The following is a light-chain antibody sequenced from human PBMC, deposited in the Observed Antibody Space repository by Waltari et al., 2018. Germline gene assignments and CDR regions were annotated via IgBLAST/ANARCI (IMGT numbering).Light chain of an antibody. CDR2: KAS. V-gene: IGKV1-5*03. J-gene: IGKJ1*01. Sequence: DVQMTQSPSTLSASVGDSVTITCRASQSISSWLAWYQRKPGKAPKLLIYKASTLETGVPSRFSGSGSGTEFTLTISSLQPDDFATYYCQQYNSYPCTFGQGTKVEI. CDR3: QQYNSYPCT. CDR1: QSISSW.